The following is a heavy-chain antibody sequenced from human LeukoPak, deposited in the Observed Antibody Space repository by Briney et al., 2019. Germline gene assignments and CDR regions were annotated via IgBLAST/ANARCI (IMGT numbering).Heavy chain of an antibody. CDR2: IYTSGST. CDR3: AREGELLKGFDY. J-gene: IGHJ4*02. CDR1: GVSISSYY. V-gene: IGHV4-4*07. Sequence: PSETLSLTCIVSGVSISSYYWSWTRQPAGKGLEWIGRIYTSGSTNYNPSLKSRVTMSVDTSKNQFSLKLSSVTAADTAVYYCAREGELLKGFDYWGQGTLVTVSS. D-gene: IGHD3-10*01.